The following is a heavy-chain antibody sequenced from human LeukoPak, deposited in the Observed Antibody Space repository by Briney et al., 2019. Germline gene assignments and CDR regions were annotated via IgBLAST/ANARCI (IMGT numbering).Heavy chain of an antibody. CDR3: ARDFGCSSTSCYPPI. V-gene: IGHV1-2*02. D-gene: IGHD2-2*01. J-gene: IGHJ3*02. CDR2: INPNSGDT. Sequence: GASVKVSCNASGYTFTGYSMHWVRQAPGQGLERMGWINPNSGDTNYAQKFQGRVTMTRDTSISTAYMELSRLRSDDTAVYYCARDFGCSSTSCYPPIWGQGTMVTVSS. CDR1: GYTFTGYS.